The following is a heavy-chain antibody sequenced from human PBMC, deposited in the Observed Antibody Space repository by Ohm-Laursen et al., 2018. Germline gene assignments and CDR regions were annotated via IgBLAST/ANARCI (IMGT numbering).Heavy chain of an antibody. CDR1: GFTFSKYW. V-gene: IGHV3-30*03. Sequence: SLRLSCAASGFTFSKYWMTWVRQAPGKGLEWVAVSSYDESTKQYADSVKGRFTISRDNSKNTLYLQMNSLRGDDTAVYYCARAQRLVASANDYWGQGTLVTVSS. CDR2: SSYDESTK. CDR3: ARAQRLVASANDY. D-gene: IGHD5-12*01. J-gene: IGHJ4*02.